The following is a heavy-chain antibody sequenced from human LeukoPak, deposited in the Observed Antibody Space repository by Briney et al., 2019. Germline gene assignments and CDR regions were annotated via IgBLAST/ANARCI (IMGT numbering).Heavy chain of an antibody. V-gene: IGHV4-59*01. D-gene: IGHD3-22*01. CDR1: GASIRTFY. Sequence: TPSETLSLTCTVSGASIRTFYWTWIRQPPGKGLEWIAYISYSGSTTYNPSLKSRVTISLDTSKNQFSLNLNSLTAADTAVYYCARGIGNSRGTRFDPWGQGTRVTVSS. CDR2: ISYSGST. CDR3: ARGIGNSRGTRFDP. J-gene: IGHJ5*02.